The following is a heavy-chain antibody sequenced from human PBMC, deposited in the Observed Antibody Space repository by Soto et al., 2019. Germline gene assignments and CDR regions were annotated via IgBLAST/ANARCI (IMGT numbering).Heavy chain of an antibody. V-gene: IGHV5-51*01. CDR3: ARSRRGAYSSGWYSLSGFYNYGRDV. CDR2: IYPGDSDT. D-gene: IGHD6-19*01. Sequence: GESLKISCKASGYSFSTFCIGWVRQMPGKGLEWMGVIYPGDSDTRYSPSLQGQVTISADTSISTAYLQWTSLKASDTAMYYCARSRRGAYSSGWYSLSGFYNYGRDVWGQGTKVTVSS. CDR1: GYSFSTFC. J-gene: IGHJ6*02.